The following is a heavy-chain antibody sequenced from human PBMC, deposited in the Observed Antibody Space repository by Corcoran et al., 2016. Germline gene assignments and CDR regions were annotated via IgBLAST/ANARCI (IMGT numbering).Heavy chain of an antibody. D-gene: IGHD2-2*02. CDR3: ASKGVLYERVTYFDY. Sequence: QLQLQESGPGLVKPSETLSLTCTVSGGSISSSSYYWGWIRQPPGKGLEWIGSIYYSGSTYYNPSLKSRVTISVDTSKNQFSLKLSSVTAADTAVYYCASKGVLYERVTYFDYWGQGTLVTISS. CDR2: IYYSGST. CDR1: GGSISSSSYY. J-gene: IGHJ4*02. V-gene: IGHV4-39*01.